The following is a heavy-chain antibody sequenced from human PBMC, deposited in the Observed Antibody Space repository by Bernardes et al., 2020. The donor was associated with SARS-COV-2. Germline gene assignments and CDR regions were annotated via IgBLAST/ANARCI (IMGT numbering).Heavy chain of an antibody. CDR3: ARELGVIVLPPNTANFDC. Sequence: ASVKVSFKSSGYRFTDYGITWVRQVPGQGLEWMGWISSNSGNTNYAQKFQGRLTMTTDTSTGTAYMELGSIRSDDTAMYYCARELGVIVLPPNTANFDCWGQGTLVTVSS. D-gene: IGHD3-10*01. J-gene: IGHJ4*02. CDR1: GYRFTDYG. V-gene: IGHV1-18*01. CDR2: ISSNSGNT.